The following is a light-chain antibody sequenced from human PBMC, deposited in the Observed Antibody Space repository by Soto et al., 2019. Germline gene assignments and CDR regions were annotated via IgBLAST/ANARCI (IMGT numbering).Light chain of an antibody. Sequence: QSALTQPASVSGSPGQSITISCTGTSSDVGYYNYVSWYQQHPGKAPKLMIYDVSNRPSGVSNRFSGSKSGNTASLTISGLQAEDEADYYCSSYTSSITLVFGGGTKLTVL. J-gene: IGLJ2*01. CDR1: SSDVGYYNY. CDR2: DVS. CDR3: SSYTSSITLV. V-gene: IGLV2-14*03.